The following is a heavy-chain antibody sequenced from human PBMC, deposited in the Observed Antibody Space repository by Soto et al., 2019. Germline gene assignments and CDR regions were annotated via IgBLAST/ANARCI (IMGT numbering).Heavy chain of an antibody. J-gene: IGHJ6*02. V-gene: IGHV4-30-4*01. CDR1: GGSISSGDYY. Sequence: SETLSLTCTVSGGSISSGDYYWSWIRQPPGKGLEWIGYIYYSGSTYYNPSLKSRVTISVDTSKNQFSLKLSSVTAADTAVYYCAREGRRAYDMDVWGQGTTVTVSS. CDR2: IYYSGST. CDR3: AREGRRAYDMDV.